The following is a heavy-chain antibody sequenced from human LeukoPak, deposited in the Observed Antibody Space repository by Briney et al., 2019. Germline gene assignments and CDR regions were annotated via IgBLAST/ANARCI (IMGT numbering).Heavy chain of an antibody. CDR2: TSGSGDST. CDR3: AKVNDILTGHFDY. J-gene: IGHJ4*02. CDR1: GSTFSSFA. Sequence: GGSLRLSCAASGSTFSSFALSWVRQAPGKGLEWVSDTSGSGDSTYYADSVKGRFTTSRDNSKNMLYLQMNSLRAEDTAVYYCAKVNDILTGHFDYWGQGTLVTVSS. D-gene: IGHD3-9*01. V-gene: IGHV3-23*01.